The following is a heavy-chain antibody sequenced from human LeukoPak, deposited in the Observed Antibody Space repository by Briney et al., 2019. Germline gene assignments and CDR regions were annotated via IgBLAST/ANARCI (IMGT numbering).Heavy chain of an antibody. CDR3: ARVYSSSSGIDY. CDR2: IYYSGST. D-gene: IGHD6-6*01. CDR1: GGSISSYY. Sequence: MTSETLSLTCTVSGGSISSYYWSWIRQPPGKGLEWIGYIYYSGSTNYNPSLKSRVTISVDTSKNQFSLKLTSVTAADTAVYYCARVYSSSSGIDYWGQGTLVTVSS. V-gene: IGHV4-59*01. J-gene: IGHJ4*02.